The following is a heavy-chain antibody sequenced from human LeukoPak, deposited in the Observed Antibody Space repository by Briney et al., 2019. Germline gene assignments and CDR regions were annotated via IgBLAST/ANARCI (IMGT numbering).Heavy chain of an antibody. CDR3: VSPVFVNF. CDR2: IGSDGDGT. D-gene: IGHD3-16*02. CDR1: GFPFSTLG. Sequence: PWGSLRLSCSASGFPFSTLGMHWVRQAPGKGLEHVSTIGSDGDGTYYADSVKDRFIISRDNSKNAVYLQMSSLRPEDTAVYYCVSPVFVNFWGQGTLVTVSS. V-gene: IGHV3-64D*06. J-gene: IGHJ4*01.